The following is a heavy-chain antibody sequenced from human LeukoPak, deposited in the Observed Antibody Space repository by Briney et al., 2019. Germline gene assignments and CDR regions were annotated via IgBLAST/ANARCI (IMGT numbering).Heavy chain of an antibody. CDR1: GFTFSSFG. Sequence: GGSLRLPCAASGFTFSSFGMHWVRQAPGKGLEWVAVISYDGSNKYYADSVKGRFTISRDNSKNTLYLQMNSLRAEDTAVYYCARGTKYCTNGVCYYGMDVWGQGTTVTVSS. CDR2: ISYDGSNK. V-gene: IGHV3-30*03. CDR3: ARGTKYCTNGVCYYGMDV. D-gene: IGHD2-8*01. J-gene: IGHJ6*02.